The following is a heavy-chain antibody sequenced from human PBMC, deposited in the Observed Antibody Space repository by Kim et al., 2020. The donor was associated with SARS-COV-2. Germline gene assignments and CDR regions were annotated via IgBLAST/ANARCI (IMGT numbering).Heavy chain of an antibody. CDR3: ASSVSRIGYGMDV. CDR1: GGSFSGYY. Sequence: SETLSLTCAVYGGSFSGYYWSWIRQPPGKGLEWIGEINHSGSTNYNPSLKSRVTISVDTSKNQFSLKLSSVTAADTAVYYCASSVSRIGYGMDVWGQGTTVTVSS. V-gene: IGHV4-34*01. J-gene: IGHJ6*02. CDR2: INHSGST.